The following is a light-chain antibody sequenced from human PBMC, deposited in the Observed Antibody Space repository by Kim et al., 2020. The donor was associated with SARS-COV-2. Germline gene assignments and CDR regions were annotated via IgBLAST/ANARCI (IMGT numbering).Light chain of an antibody. CDR3: QVWDSSSDHVV. J-gene: IGLJ2*01. V-gene: IGLV3-21*04. CDR2: YNN. Sequence: APGKTATITCGGNDIGTKSAHWYQQRPGQAPVLVIYYNNARPSRIPERFSGSNSGNTATLTISRVEAGDEADYYCQVWDSSSDHVVFGGGTQLTVL. CDR1: DIGTKS.